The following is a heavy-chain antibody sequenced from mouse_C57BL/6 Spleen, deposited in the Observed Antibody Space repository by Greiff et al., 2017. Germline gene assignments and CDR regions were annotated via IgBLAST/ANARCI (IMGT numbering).Heavy chain of an antibody. V-gene: IGHV14-4*01. CDR1: GFNIKDDY. Sequence: VQLQQSGAELVRPGASVKLSCTASGFNIKDDYMHWVKQRPEQALEWIGWIDPENGDTEYASKFQGKATITADTSSNTAYLQLSSLTSEDTAVYYCRRVTTGDYYAMDYWGQGTSVTVSS. D-gene: IGHD2-2*01. J-gene: IGHJ4*01. CDR3: RRVTTGDYYAMDY. CDR2: IDPENGDT.